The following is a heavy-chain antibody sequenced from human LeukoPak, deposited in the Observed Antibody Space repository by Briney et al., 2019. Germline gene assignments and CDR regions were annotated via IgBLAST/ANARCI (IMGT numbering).Heavy chain of an antibody. CDR1: GYTFTNYY. D-gene: IGHD3-3*02. V-gene: IGHV1-46*01. CDR3: ARIRAGKNDAYDI. J-gene: IGHJ3*02. CDR2: INPGGGNT. Sequence: ASVKVSCKASGYTFTNYYIHWVRQAPGQGLEWMGLINPGGGNTNYAQNLQGRVTMTRDTSASTVYMELSSLRSEDTAIYYCARIRAGKNDAYDIGGQGTVVTVS.